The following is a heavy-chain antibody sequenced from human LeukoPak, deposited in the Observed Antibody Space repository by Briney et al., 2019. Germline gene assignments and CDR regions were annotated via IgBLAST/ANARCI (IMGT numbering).Heavy chain of an antibody. J-gene: IGHJ4*02. V-gene: IGHV4-61*02. Sequence: SETLSLTCTVSGGYISSSSYYWGWIRQPAGKGLEWIGRIYTSGSTNYNPSLKSRVTISVDTSKNQFSLKLSSVTAAYTAVYYCARDSGYYDYWGQGTLVTVSS. CDR1: GGYISSSSYY. CDR3: ARDSGYYDY. CDR2: IYTSGST.